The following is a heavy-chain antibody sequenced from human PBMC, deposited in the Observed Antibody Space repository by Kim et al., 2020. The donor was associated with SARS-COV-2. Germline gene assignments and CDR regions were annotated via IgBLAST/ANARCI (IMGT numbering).Heavy chain of an antibody. CDR3: ARDRSISGDFAVDF. Sequence: ADSVKGRLTISKDNSKNMLYLQMNSLRADDTAVYYCARDRSISGDFAVDFWGQGTLVTVSS. V-gene: IGHV3-30*07. D-gene: IGHD7-27*01. J-gene: IGHJ4*02.